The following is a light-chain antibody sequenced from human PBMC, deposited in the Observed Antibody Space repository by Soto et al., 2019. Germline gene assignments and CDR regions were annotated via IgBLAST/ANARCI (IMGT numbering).Light chain of an antibody. CDR2: DAS. Sequence: DIQMTQSPSTLSASVGDTVTVTCRASQSISHSLARYQQKPGKAPNLLIYDASSLESGVPSRFSGSGSGRDLNLTIGRLEHEDFAVYYCQMRNDWRRGTCGQGTRLAIK. V-gene: IGKV1-5*01. CDR3: QMRNDWRRGT. J-gene: IGKJ5*01. CDR1: QSISHS.